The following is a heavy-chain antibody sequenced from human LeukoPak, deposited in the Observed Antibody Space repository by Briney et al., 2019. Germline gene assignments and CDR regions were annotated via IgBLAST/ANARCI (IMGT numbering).Heavy chain of an antibody. V-gene: IGHV6-1*01. D-gene: IGHD2-15*01. CDR2: TYYRSKWYN. CDR1: GDSVSSNSAA. J-gene: IGHJ5*02. Sequence: SQTLSLTCAISGDSVSSNSAAWNWIRQSPSRGLEWLGRTYYRSKWYNDYAVSVKSRITINPDTSKNQFSLQLNSVTPEDTAVYYCARGRFYCSGGSCYPHNWFGPWGQGTLVTVSS. CDR3: ARGRFYCSGGSCYPHNWFGP.